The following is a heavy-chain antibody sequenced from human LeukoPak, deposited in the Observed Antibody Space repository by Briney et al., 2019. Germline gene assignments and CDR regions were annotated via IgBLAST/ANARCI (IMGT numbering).Heavy chain of an antibody. CDR2: ISYDGSNK. V-gene: IGHV3-30*01. J-gene: IGHJ5*02. CDR3: ARVGAAAGRLPNYWFDP. Sequence: PGGSLRLSCAASGFTFSSYAMHWVRQAPGKGLEWVAVISYDGSNKYYADSVKGRFTISRDNSKNTLYLQMNSLRAEDTAVYYCARVGAAAGRLPNYWFDPWGQGTLDTVSS. CDR1: GFTFSSYA. D-gene: IGHD6-13*01.